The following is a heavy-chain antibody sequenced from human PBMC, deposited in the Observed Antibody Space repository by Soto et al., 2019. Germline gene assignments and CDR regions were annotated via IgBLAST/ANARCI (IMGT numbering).Heavy chain of an antibody. Sequence: QSLTCTVSGGSISSGDYYWSWIRQPPGKGLEWIGYIYYSGSTYYNPSLKSRVTISVDTSKNQFSLKLSSVTAADTAVYYCARTAENNWFDPWGQGNLVTVSS. V-gene: IGHV4-30-4*01. J-gene: IGHJ5*02. CDR2: IYYSGST. D-gene: IGHD6-19*01. CDR3: ARTAENNWFDP. CDR1: GGSISSGDYY.